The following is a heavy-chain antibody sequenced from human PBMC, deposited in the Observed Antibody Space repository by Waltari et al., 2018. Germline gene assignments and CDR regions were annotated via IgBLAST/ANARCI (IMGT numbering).Heavy chain of an antibody. CDR1: GGSISNYS. D-gene: IGHD1-1*01. CDR3: ARSFSGTTIDF. CDR2: IFYNGNT. V-gene: IGHV4-59*08. Sequence: QVQLQESGPGLVKPSETLSLTCPASGGSISNYSWTWFRPPPGKGLEWIGYIFYNGNTNYNPSLKSRVTIELDTSKNRFSLKLDSVTSADTAIYYCARSFSGTTIDFWGQGALVTVSS. J-gene: IGHJ4*02.